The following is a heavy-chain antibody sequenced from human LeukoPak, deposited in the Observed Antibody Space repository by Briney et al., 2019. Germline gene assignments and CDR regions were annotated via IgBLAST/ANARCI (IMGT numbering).Heavy chain of an antibody. D-gene: IGHD2-21*02. CDR1: GFTFSSYG. J-gene: IGHJ4*02. CDR2: ISYDGSNK. Sequence: GGSLRLSCAASGFTFSSYGMHWVRQAPGKGLEWVAVISYDGSNKYYADSVKGRFTISRDNSKNTLYLQMNSLRAEDTAVYYCARELAYCGGDCYSYFDYWGQGTLVTVSS. V-gene: IGHV3-30*03. CDR3: ARELAYCGGDCYSYFDY.